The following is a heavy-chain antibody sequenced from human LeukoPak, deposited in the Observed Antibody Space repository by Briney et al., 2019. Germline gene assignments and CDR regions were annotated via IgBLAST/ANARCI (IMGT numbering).Heavy chain of an antibody. CDR1: GITVITND. CDR3: ASGVRSLAANTLAY. CDR2: LYSDGNT. V-gene: IGHV3-53*01. J-gene: IGHJ4*02. D-gene: IGHD3-16*01. Sequence: GGSLRLSCAALGITVITNDTPGLRQAPGKGLEWVSVLYSDGNTKYADSVQGRFTISRDNSKNTLYLEMNSLSPDDTAVYYCASGVRSLAANTLAYWGQGTLVTVSS.